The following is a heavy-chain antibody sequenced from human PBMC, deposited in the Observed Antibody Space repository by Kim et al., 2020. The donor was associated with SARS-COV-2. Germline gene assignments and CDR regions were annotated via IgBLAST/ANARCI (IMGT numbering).Heavy chain of an antibody. Sequence: GGSLRLSCAASGFTFSSYAMHWVRQAPGKGLEWVAVISYDGSNKYYADSVKGRFTISRDNSKNTLYLQMNSLRAEDTAVYYCASYGGSDPWGQGTLVTVSS. CDR3: ASYGGSDP. J-gene: IGHJ5*02. CDR2: ISYDGSNK. V-gene: IGHV3-30*04. D-gene: IGHD3-10*01. CDR1: GFTFSSYA.